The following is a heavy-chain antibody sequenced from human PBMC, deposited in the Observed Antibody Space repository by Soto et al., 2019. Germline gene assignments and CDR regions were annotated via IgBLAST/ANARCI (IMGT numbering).Heavy chain of an antibody. CDR3: AGVLGHYGSGSFDP. CDR2: INPNSGGT. CDR1: GYTFTGYY. J-gene: IGHJ5*02. V-gene: IGHV1-2*04. Sequence: QVQLVQSGAEVKKPGASVKVSCKASGYTFTGYYMHWVRQAPGQGLEWMGWINPNSGGTNYAQKFQGWVTMTRDTSISPAYMGLGRLRSDDTAVYYCAGVLGHYGSGSFDPWGQGTLVTVSS. D-gene: IGHD3-10*01.